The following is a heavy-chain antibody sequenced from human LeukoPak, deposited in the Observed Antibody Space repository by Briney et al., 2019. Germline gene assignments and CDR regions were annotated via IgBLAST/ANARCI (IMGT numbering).Heavy chain of an antibody. CDR2: ITGGGDTT. J-gene: IGHJ4*02. D-gene: IGHD3-9*01. Sequence: GGSLRLSCAASGFTFSSYAMTWVRQAPGEGLEWVSAITGGGDTTYYADSVKGRFTISRDNSKNTLYLQMNNLRAEDTAIYYCAKAANYDILTGYYLDYWGQGTLVTVSS. V-gene: IGHV3-23*01. CDR3: AKAANYDILTGYYLDY. CDR1: GFTFSSYA.